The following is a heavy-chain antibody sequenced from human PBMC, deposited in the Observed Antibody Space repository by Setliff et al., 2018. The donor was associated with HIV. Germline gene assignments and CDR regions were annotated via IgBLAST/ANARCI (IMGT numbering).Heavy chain of an antibody. CDR2: VFYSGGS. Sequence: SETLSLTCTVSGDSISTGRYYWGWIRQPPGKGLEWIGSVFYSGGSYYTPSLKSRVTISVDTSKNQFFLKLSSVNAADAAVYYCARHSSGGTCYGPDAENFLHWGQGTLVTVSS. V-gene: IGHV4-39*01. CDR1: GDSISTGRYY. J-gene: IGHJ1*01. CDR3: ARHSSGGTCYGPDAENFLH. D-gene: IGHD2-15*01.